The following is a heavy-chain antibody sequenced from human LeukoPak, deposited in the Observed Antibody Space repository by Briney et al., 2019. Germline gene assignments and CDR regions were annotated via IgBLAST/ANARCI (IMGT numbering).Heavy chain of an antibody. D-gene: IGHD6-19*01. V-gene: IGHV3-7*01. Sequence: GGSLRLSCAASGFTFSSYWMSWVRQAPGKGLEWVANIKQDGSEKYYVDSVKGRFTISRDNAKNSLYLQMNSLRAEDTAVYYCARGKTGISGWYNWFDPWGQGTLVTVSS. CDR2: IKQDGSEK. CDR3: ARGKTGISGWYNWFDP. CDR1: GFTFSSYW. J-gene: IGHJ5*02.